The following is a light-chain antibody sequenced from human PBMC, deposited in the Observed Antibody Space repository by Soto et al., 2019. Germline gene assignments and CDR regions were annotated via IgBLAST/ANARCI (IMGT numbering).Light chain of an antibody. Sequence: SQSQGTLSLSPVSRCTLSCTASQSVGSSYLAWYQQKPGQAPRLLIYGASSRATGTPDRISGSRSGTDFSLTVSRLEPEDFAVYYCQQYGTSPRTFGQGTKVDI. J-gene: IGKJ1*01. CDR3: QQYGTSPRT. V-gene: IGKV3-20*01. CDR2: GAS. CDR1: QSVGSSY.